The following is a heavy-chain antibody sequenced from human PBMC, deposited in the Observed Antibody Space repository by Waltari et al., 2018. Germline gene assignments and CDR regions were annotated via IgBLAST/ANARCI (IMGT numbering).Heavy chain of an antibody. V-gene: IGHV4-34*01. CDR2: INHSGST. D-gene: IGHD3-10*01. Sequence: QVQLQQWGAGLLKPSETLSLTCAVYGGSFSGYYWSWIRQPPGKGLEWIGEINHSGSTNYNPSLKSRVTISVDTSKNQFSLKLSSVTAADTAGYYCARPMVRGVISGYWGQGTLVTVSS. CDR3: ARPMVRGVISGY. CDR1: GGSFSGYY. J-gene: IGHJ4*02.